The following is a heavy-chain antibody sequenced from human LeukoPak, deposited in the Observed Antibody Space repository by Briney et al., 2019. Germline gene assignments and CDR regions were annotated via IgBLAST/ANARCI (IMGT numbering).Heavy chain of an antibody. V-gene: IGHV6-1*01. CDR1: GDGVSSNSAA. CDR2: TYYRSKWYN. D-gene: IGHD1-26*01. CDR3: ARDGEWELYNWFDP. J-gene: IGHJ5*02. Sequence: SQTLSLTCAISGDGVSSNSAAWNWIRQSPSRGLESLGRTYYRSKWYNDYAVSVKSRITINPDTSKNQFSLQLNSVTPEDTAVYYCARDGEWELYNWFDPWGQGNLVTVSS.